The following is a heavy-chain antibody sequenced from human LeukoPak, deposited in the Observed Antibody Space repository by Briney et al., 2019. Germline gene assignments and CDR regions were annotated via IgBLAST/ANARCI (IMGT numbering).Heavy chain of an antibody. J-gene: IGHJ4*02. CDR2: IKKDGSEK. V-gene: IGHV3-7*05. D-gene: IGHD1-7*01. CDR1: GFTFSNYW. CDR3: AREMGWNYGDY. Sequence: PGGSLRLSCTATGFTFSNYWMSWVRQTPEKGLEWVANIKKDGSEKYYVDSVRGRFTISRDNAKNSLYLQMNSLRAEDTAVYYCAREMGWNYGDYWGQGTLVTVSS.